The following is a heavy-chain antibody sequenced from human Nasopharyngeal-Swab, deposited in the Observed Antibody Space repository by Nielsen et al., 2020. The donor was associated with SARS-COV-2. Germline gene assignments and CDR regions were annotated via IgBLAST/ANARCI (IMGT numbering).Heavy chain of an antibody. D-gene: IGHD6-13*01. CDR1: GYHFPNYG. Sequence: ASVKVSCKASGYHFPNYGINWVRQAPGQGLEWMGWISAYNGNTNYAQKFQGRVSMTTDTSTNTAYMELRSLRSDDTAVYYCVRDAPLGAAGSMGYYFAMDVWGQGTTVTVSS. J-gene: IGHJ6*02. CDR2: ISAYNGNT. CDR3: VRDAPLGAAGSMGYYFAMDV. V-gene: IGHV1-18*04.